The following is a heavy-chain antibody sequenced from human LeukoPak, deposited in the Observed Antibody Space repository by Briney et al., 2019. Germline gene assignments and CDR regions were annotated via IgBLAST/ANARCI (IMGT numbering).Heavy chain of an antibody. D-gene: IGHD2-21*02. CDR2: ISSSSSYI. J-gene: IGHJ3*02. Sequence: GGSLRLSCAASGFTFSSYSMNWVRQAPGKGLEWVSSISSSSSYIYYADSVKGRFTISRDNAKNSLYLQMNSLRAEDTAVYYCARGRAYCGGDCYRNDALGIWGQGTMVTVSS. CDR1: GFTFSSYS. V-gene: IGHV3-21*01. CDR3: ARGRAYCGGDCYRNDALGI.